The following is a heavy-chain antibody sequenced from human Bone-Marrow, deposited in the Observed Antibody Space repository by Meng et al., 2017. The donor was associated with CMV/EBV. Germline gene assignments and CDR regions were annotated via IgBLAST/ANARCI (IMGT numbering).Heavy chain of an antibody. CDR3: ARSNGIAAPFDY. J-gene: IGHJ4*02. CDR1: GGTFSSYT. Sequence: CKGSGGTFSSYTLSWVRQAPGQGLEWMGRIIPILGIANYAQKFQGRVTITADKSTSTAYMELSSLRSEDTAVYYCARSNGIAAPFDYWGQGTLVTVSS. V-gene: IGHV1-69*02. D-gene: IGHD6-13*01. CDR2: IIPILGIA.